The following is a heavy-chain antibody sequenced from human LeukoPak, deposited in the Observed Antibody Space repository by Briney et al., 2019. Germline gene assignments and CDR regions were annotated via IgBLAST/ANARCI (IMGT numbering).Heavy chain of an antibody. D-gene: IGHD6-19*01. Sequence: GGSLRLSCAASGFTFSSYSMNWVRQAPGKGLEGVSYISSSSSTIYYADSVKGRFTTSRDNAKNSLYLQMNSLRAEDTAVYYCARDDKIAVAGIIGYWGQGTLVTVSS. CDR1: GFTFSSYS. J-gene: IGHJ4*02. V-gene: IGHV3-48*01. CDR2: ISSSSSTI. CDR3: ARDDKIAVAGIIGY.